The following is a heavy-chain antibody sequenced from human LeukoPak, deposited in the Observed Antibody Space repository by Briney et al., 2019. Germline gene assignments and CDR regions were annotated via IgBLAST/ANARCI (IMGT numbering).Heavy chain of an antibody. CDR3: AKAEIAVEYYFDY. CDR2: ISGSGGST. V-gene: IGHV3-23*01. CDR1: GFTFSSYA. J-gene: IGHJ4*02. Sequence: GGSLRLSRAASGFTFSSYAMSWVRQAPGKGLEWVSAISGSGGSTYYADSVKGRFTISRDNSKNTLYLQMNDLRAEDTAVYYCAKAEIAVEYYFDYWGQGTLVTVSS. D-gene: IGHD6-19*01.